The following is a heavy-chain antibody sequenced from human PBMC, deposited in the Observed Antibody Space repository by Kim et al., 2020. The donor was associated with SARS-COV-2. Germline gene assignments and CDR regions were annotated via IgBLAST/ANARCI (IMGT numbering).Heavy chain of an antibody. CDR2: IWYDGSNK. CDR1: GFTFSSYG. J-gene: IGHJ5*02. Sequence: GGSLRLSCVASGFTFSSYGMHWVRQAPGKGLEWVAVIWYDGSNKYYADSVKGRFTISSDNSKNTLYLQMNSLRAEDTAVYYCAKERVVRGVIWFDPWGQG. V-gene: IGHV3-33*06. D-gene: IGHD3-10*01. CDR3: AKERVVRGVIWFDP.